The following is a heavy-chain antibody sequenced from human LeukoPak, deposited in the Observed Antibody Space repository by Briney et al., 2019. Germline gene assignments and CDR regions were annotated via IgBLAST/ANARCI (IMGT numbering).Heavy chain of an antibody. Sequence: GGSLRLSCAASGFTFSSYEMNWVRQAPGKGLKRVSYISSSGSTIYYADSVKGRFTISRDNAKNSLYLQMNSLRAEDTAVYYCARVGYCSGGSCYLFLKSWALDYWGQGTLVTVSS. V-gene: IGHV3-48*03. CDR1: GFTFSSYE. CDR2: ISSSGSTI. CDR3: ARVGYCSGGSCYLFLKSWALDY. D-gene: IGHD2-15*01. J-gene: IGHJ4*02.